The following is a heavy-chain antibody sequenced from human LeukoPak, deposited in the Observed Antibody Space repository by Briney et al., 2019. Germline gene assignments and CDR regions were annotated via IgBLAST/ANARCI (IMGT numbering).Heavy chain of an antibody. CDR1: GGSISSYY. CDR2: IYTSGST. D-gene: IGHD2-2*01. J-gene: IGHJ3*02. CDR3: ARTWLYCNSTSCYEPAFDI. Sequence: SETLSLTCTVSGGSISSYYWSWIRQPAGKGLEWIGRIYTSGSTNYNPSLKSRVTMSVDTSKNQFSLKLSSVTAADTAVYYCARTWLYCNSTSCYEPAFDIWGQGTMVTVSS. V-gene: IGHV4-4*07.